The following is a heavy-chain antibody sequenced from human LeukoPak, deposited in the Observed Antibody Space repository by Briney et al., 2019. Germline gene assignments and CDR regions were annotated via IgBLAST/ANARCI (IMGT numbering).Heavy chain of an antibody. D-gene: IGHD6-6*01. CDR2: LYYTGNT. Sequence: MPSETLSLTCTVSGGSITSTNYHWGWSRQPPGKGLEWIGSLYYTGNTYYNPSLKSRITMSVDTSKNQFSLNLASVTAADTAVYYCSRLPAGRPGDYWGQGTLVTVSS. J-gene: IGHJ4*02. CDR1: GGSITSTNYH. CDR3: SRLPAGRPGDY. V-gene: IGHV4-39*01.